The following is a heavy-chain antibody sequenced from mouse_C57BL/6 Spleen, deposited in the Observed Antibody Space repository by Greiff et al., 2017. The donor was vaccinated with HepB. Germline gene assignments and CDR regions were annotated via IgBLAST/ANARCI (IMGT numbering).Heavy chain of an antibody. CDR3: AREGAHYSNYVPYFDY. CDR2: IYPGDGDT. D-gene: IGHD2-5*01. J-gene: IGHJ2*01. V-gene: IGHV1-82*01. Sequence: VQLQQSGPELVKPGDSVKISCKASGYAFSSSWMNWVKQRPGKGLEWIGRIYPGDGDTNYNGKFKGKATLTADKSSSTAYMQLSSLTSEDSAVYFCAREGAHYSNYVPYFDYWGQGTTLTVSS. CDR1: GYAFSSSW.